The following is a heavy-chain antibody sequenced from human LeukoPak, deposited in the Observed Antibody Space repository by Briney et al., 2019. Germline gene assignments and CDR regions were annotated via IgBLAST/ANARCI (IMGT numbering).Heavy chain of an antibody. V-gene: IGHV2-5*01. Sequence: GSGPTLVRPTQTLTLTCTFSGFSLSTSGVGVGWIRQPPGKALEWLALIYWNDDKRFSSSPKSRLTITKDTSKNQVVLTMTNMDPVDTATYYCAHILIALTGTNVDPWGQGTLVTVSS. CDR3: AHILIALTGTNVDP. J-gene: IGHJ5*02. CDR1: GFSLSTSGVG. CDR2: IYWNDDK. D-gene: IGHD6-13*01.